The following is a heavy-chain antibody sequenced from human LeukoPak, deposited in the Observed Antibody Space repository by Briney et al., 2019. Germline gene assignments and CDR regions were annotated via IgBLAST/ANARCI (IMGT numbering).Heavy chain of an antibody. J-gene: IGHJ4*02. CDR2: MYYSGSGST. D-gene: IGHD5-18*01. V-gene: IGHV4-59*08. Sequence: SETLSLTCSVSGGSISSNSWSWIRQPPGKGLEWIGYMYYSGSGSTNYNPSFKSRVTISVDTSKNQFSLKLSSVTAADTAVYYCARAGIQLWPDYWGQGTLVTVSS. CDR1: GGSISSNS. CDR3: ARAGIQLWPDY.